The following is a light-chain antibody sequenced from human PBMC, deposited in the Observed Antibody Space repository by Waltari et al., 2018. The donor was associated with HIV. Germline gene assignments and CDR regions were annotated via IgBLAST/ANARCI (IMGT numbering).Light chain of an antibody. CDR3: GTWDSSLSAYV. J-gene: IGLJ1*01. CDR2: DND. Sequence: QSVLTQPPSVSAAPGPKVTLSCSRSNYTIGNNYVSWYQQVPKTAPKPLICDNDKRPSGIPDRFSGSKSGTSATLDITGLQSGDEADYYCGTWDSSLSAYVFGTGTKVTVL. CDR1: NYTIGNNY. V-gene: IGLV1-51*01.